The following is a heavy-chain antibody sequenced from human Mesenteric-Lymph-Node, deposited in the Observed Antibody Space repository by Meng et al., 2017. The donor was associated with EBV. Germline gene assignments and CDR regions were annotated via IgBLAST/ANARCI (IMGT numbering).Heavy chain of an antibody. CDR1: GGSITSGDW. J-gene: IGHJ4*02. CDR3: ARGLGGSRNYYFDY. CDR2: VYHRGSS. Sequence: HVHRRESCQGLWNPSGTLSFTCTTSGGSITSGDWWGWVRQPPGKGLEWIGQVYHRGSSSYNPSLKSRATISVDNSNNQFSLRLTSVTAADTAVYYCARGLGGSRNYYFDYWGQGTLVTVSS. V-gene: IGHV4-4*02. D-gene: IGHD3-16*01.